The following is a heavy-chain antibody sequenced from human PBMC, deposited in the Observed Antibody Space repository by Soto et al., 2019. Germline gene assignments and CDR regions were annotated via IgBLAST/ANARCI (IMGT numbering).Heavy chain of an antibody. D-gene: IGHD3-22*01. CDR2: MYYSGTT. V-gene: IGHV4-39*01. CDR1: GGSISSSDFY. J-gene: IGHJ5*02. CDR3: AVVDSTGNWFDP. Sequence: PSETLSHTCTVSGGSISSSDFYWGWLRQPPGKGLDFIGSMYYSGTTYYNPPLKNRITISVDTSKNQFSLKLISVTAADTAVYYCAVVDSTGNWFDPWGQGALVTVSS.